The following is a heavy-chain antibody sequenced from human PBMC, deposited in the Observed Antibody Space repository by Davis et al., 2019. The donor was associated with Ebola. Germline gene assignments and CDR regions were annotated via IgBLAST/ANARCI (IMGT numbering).Heavy chain of an antibody. D-gene: IGHD6-13*01. Sequence: MPGGSLRLSCAVYGGSFSGYYWSWIRQPPGKGLEWIGEINHSGSTNYNPSLKSRVTISVDTSKNQFSLKLSSVTAADTAVYYCASSSSSWFWYFDLWGRGTLVTVSS. CDR2: INHSGST. CDR1: GGSFSGYY. J-gene: IGHJ2*01. CDR3: ASSSSSWFWYFDL. V-gene: IGHV4-34*01.